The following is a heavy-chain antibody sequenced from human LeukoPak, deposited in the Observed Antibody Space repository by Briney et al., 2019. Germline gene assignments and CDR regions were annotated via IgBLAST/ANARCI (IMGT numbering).Heavy chain of an antibody. V-gene: IGHV4-59*01. D-gene: IGHD3-22*01. Sequence: SETLSLTCTVSGGSISSYYWRWIRQPPGKGLEWIGYIYYSGSTNYNPSLKSRVTISVDTSKNQFSLKLSSVTAADTAVYHCARVTYYYDSSGYYYYFDYWGQGTLVTVSS. CDR2: IYYSGST. CDR3: ARVTYYYDSSGYYYYFDY. J-gene: IGHJ4*02. CDR1: GGSISSYY.